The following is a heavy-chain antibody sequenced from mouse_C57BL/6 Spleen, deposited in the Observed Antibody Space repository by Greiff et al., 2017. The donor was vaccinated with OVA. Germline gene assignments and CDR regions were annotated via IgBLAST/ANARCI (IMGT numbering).Heavy chain of an antibody. CDR3: ARMFYSNYGVLFAY. CDR2: WDDDK. Sequence: WDDDKYYNPALKSRLTISKDTSKNQVFLKIANVDTADTATYYCARMFYSNYGVLFAYWGQGTLVTVSA. D-gene: IGHD2-5*01. J-gene: IGHJ3*01. V-gene: IGHV8-8*01.